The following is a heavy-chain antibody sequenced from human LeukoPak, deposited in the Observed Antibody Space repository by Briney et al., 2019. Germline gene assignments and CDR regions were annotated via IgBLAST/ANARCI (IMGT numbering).Heavy chain of an antibody. D-gene: IGHD4-17*01. J-gene: IGHJ3*02. CDR2: IIPILGIA. V-gene: IGHV1-69*04. CDR1: GGTFSSYA. Sequence: SVKVSCKASGGTFSSYAISWVRQAPGQGLEWMGRIIPILGIANYAQKFQGRVTITADTSTSTAYMELSSLRSEDTAVYYCERYHDYGDWDSFDIWGQGTMVTVSS. CDR3: ERYHDYGDWDSFDI.